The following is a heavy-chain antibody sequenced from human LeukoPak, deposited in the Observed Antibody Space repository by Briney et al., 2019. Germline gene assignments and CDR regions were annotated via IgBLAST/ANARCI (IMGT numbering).Heavy chain of an antibody. J-gene: IGHJ6*02. CDR2: ISSSSYTI. Sequence: GGSLRLSCAASGFTFSSYSMNWVRQAPGKGLEWVSYISSSSYTIYYADSVKGRFTISRDNAKNSLYLQMNSLRAEDTAVYYCARDPSKLYYYYGMDVWGQGTTVTVSS. V-gene: IGHV3-48*04. CDR3: ARDPSKLYYYYGMDV. CDR1: GFTFSSYS.